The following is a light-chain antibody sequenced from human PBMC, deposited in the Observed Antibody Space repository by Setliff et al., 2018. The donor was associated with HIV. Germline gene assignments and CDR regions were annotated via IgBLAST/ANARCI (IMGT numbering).Light chain of an antibody. J-gene: IGLJ3*02. Sequence: NFMLTQPHSVSESPGKTVTISCTRSSGSIAANYVQWYQHRPGSSPTTVIRDNKERPSGVPERFSGSTDRSTNSASLTISGLKTEDEADYYCQSNDGSTWVFGGGTQLTVL. CDR2: DNK. V-gene: IGLV6-57*01. CDR3: QSNDGSTWV. CDR1: SGSIAANY.